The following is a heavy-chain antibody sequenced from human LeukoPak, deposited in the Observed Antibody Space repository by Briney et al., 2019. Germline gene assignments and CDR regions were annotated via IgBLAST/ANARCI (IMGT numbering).Heavy chain of an antibody. Sequence: GGSLRLSCAAAGFTFSRYWMSWVRQVTGKGLECVAKIKEDGCEKQYVDSVKGRFTISRGNAKNSVHLQMNSLRAEDTAVYYCARDYTGGWNDYWGQGIRVTVSS. V-gene: IGHV3-7*01. J-gene: IGHJ4*02. D-gene: IGHD7-27*01. CDR3: ARDYTGGWNDY. CDR2: IKEDGCEK. CDR1: GFTFSRYW.